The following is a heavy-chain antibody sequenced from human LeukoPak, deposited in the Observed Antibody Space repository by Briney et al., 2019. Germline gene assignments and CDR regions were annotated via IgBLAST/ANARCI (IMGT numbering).Heavy chain of an antibody. CDR1: GFTFSTYW. J-gene: IGHJ4*02. CDR2: IKSDGSAT. V-gene: IGHV3-74*03. D-gene: IGHD3-10*01. Sequence: GSLRLSCAASGFTFSTYWMHWVRQAPGKGLVWASRIKSDGSATTYADFVKGRFTVSRDNAKNTLYLQMSSLRAEDTAMYFWGRVGGRGSIGGDCWGQGTLVNGS. CDR3: GRVGGRGSIGGDC.